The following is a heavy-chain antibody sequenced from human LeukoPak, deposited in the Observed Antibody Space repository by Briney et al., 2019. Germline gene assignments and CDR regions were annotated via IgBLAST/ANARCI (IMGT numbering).Heavy chain of an antibody. CDR1: GYSISSGYY. J-gene: IGHJ4*02. CDR2: IYHSGST. CDR3: ARARDSLDY. D-gene: IGHD2-21*01. Sequence: SETLSLTCAVSGYSISSGYYWGWIRQPPGKGLEWIGSIYHSGSTYYNPSLKSPVTISVDTSKSQFSLKLSSVTAADTAVYYCARARDSLDYWGQGTLVTVSS. V-gene: IGHV4-38-2*01.